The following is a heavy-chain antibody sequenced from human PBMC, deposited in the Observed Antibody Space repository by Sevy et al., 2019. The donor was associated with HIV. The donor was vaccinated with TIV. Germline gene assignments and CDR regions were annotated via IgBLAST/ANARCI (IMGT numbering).Heavy chain of an antibody. CDR3: ARLYSPYFYDKEDV. Sequence: SETLSLTCAVYGGSFTDYFWTWIRQPPGKGLEWIGDINHSGNTNYSPSLKSRVTISVDTTNNQFSLSLSSLTVADTALYYCARLYSPYFYDKEDVWGQGTMVTVSS. CDR2: INHSGNT. CDR1: GGSFTDYF. D-gene: IGHD3-16*01. V-gene: IGHV4-34*01. J-gene: IGHJ3*01.